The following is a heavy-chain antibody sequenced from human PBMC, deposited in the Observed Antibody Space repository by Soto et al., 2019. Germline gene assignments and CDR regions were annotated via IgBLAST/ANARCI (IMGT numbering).Heavy chain of an antibody. CDR2: IYYSGST. CDR1: GGSISSYY. D-gene: IGHD6-13*01. CDR3: ARDLEQQHAGWFDP. J-gene: IGHJ5*02. V-gene: IGHV4-59*01. Sequence: SETLSLTCTVSGGSISSYYWSWIRQPPGKGLEWIGYIYYSGSTNYNPSLKSRVTISVHTSKNQFSLKLSSVTAADTAVYYCARDLEQQHAGWFDPWGQGTLVTVSS.